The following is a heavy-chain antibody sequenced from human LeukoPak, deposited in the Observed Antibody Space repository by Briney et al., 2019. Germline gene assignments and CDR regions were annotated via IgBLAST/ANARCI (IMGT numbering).Heavy chain of an antibody. V-gene: IGHV3-23*01. CDR2: ISGSGGST. CDR1: GFTFSSYA. D-gene: IGHD3-16*02. Sequence: PGGSLRLSCAASGFTFSSYAMSWVRQAPGKGLEWVSAISGSGGSTYYADSVKGRFTISRDNSKNTLYLQMNSLRAEDTAVYYCANLYDYVWGSYRYNDAFDIWGQGTMVTVSS. J-gene: IGHJ3*02. CDR3: ANLYDYVWGSYRYNDAFDI.